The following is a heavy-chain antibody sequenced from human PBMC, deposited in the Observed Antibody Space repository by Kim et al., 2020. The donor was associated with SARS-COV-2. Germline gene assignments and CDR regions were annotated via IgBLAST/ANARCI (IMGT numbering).Heavy chain of an antibody. J-gene: IGHJ6*02. CDR2: IDPSDSYT. D-gene: IGHD4-4*01. CDR3: AVTPGKYYYYGMDV. V-gene: IGHV5-10-1*01. Sequence: GESLKISCKGSGYSFTSYWISWVRQMPGKGLEWMGRIDPSDSYTNYSPSFQRHVTISADKSISTAYLQWSSLKASDTAMYYCAVTPGKYYYYGMDVWGQGTTVTVAS. CDR1: GYSFTSYW.